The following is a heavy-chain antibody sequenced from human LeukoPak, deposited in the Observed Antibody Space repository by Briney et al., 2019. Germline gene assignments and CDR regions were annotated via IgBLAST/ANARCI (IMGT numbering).Heavy chain of an antibody. Sequence: SETLSLTCTVSGGSISSGGYYWSWIRQHPGKGLGWIGYIYYSGSTYYNPSLKSRVTISVDTSKNQFSLKLSSVTAADTAVYYCARVEWGLLGFDPWGQGTLVTVSS. CDR3: ARVEWGLLGFDP. V-gene: IGHV4-31*03. CDR1: GGSISSGGYY. CDR2: IYYSGST. D-gene: IGHD3-10*01. J-gene: IGHJ5*02.